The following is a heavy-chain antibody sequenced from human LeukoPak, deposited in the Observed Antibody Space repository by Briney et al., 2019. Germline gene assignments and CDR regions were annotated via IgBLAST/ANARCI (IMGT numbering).Heavy chain of an antibody. J-gene: IGHJ6*03. CDR3: ATLWELPLYYYYYYMDV. D-gene: IGHD1-26*01. V-gene: IGHV3-48*01. Sequence: PGGSLRLSCAASGFTFSSYSMNWVRQAPGKGLEWVSYISSSSSTIYYADSVKGRFTISRDNAKNSLYLQMNSLRAEDTAVYYCATLWELPLYYYYYYMDVWGKGTTVTVSS. CDR2: ISSSSSTI. CDR1: GFTFSSYS.